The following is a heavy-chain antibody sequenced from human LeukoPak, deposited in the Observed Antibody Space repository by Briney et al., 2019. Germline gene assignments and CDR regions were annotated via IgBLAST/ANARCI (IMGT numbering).Heavy chain of an antibody. Sequence: ASVKVSCKASGYTFTGYHIHWVRQAPGQGPEWMAWINPNSGGTKYAQKFQGRVTMTRDTSISTAYMEMSRLTYDDTAVYYCVKGWDSSGYYAFDIWGQGTMLTVSS. D-gene: IGHD3-22*01. J-gene: IGHJ3*02. CDR3: VKGWDSSGYYAFDI. V-gene: IGHV1-2*02. CDR1: GYTFTGYH. CDR2: INPNSGGT.